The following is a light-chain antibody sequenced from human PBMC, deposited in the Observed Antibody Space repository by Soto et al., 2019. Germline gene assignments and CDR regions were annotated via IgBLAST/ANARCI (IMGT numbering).Light chain of an antibody. J-gene: IGKJ2*01. CDR2: GAS. CDR1: QSVGSSY. Sequence: EIVLTQSPGTLSLSPGERATLSCRASQSVGSSYLAWYQQKPGQAPRLLIYGASSRATGIPDRFSGSGSGTDFTPTITRLEPEDFPVYYCQQYGSSPPYTFGQGTKLEIK. CDR3: QQYGSSPPYT. V-gene: IGKV3-20*01.